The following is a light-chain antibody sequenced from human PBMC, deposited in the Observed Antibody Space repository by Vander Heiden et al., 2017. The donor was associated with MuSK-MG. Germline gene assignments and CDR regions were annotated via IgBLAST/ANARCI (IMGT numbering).Light chain of an antibody. V-gene: IGKV1-8*01. CDR2: AAS. Sequence: AIRMTQSPSSFSASTGDRVTITCRASQGISNYLAWYQEKPGKAPKLLIYAASTLQSGVPSRFSGSGSGTDFTLTISCLQSEDFATYYCQHEDNSPNTFGGGTKVEIK. CDR3: QHEDNSPNT. CDR1: QGISNY. J-gene: IGKJ4*01.